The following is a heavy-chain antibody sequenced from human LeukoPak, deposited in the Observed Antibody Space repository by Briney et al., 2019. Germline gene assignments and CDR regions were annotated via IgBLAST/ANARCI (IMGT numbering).Heavy chain of an antibody. D-gene: IGHD3-10*01. Sequence: SVKVSCKASRGTFSSYAIGWVRQAPGQGLEWMGGIIPIFGTANYAQKFQGRVTITADESTSTAYMELSSLRSEDTAVYYCAREVLWFGEPSYYFDYWGQGTLVTVSS. CDR2: IIPIFGTA. V-gene: IGHV1-69*13. J-gene: IGHJ4*02. CDR3: AREVLWFGEPSYYFDY. CDR1: RGTFSSYA.